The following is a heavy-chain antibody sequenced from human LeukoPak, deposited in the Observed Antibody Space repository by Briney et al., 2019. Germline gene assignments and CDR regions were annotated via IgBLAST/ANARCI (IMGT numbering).Heavy chain of an antibody. J-gene: IGHJ4*02. D-gene: IGHD1-26*01. CDR3: ARGETAADY. V-gene: IGHV3-30-3*01. CDR2: ISYDGSNK. Sequence: GSLRLSCAASGFTFSSYAMHWVRQAPGKGLEWVAVISYDGSNKYYADSVKGRFTISRDNSKNTLYLQMNSLRAEDTAVYYCARGETAADYWGQGTLVTVSS. CDR1: GFTFSSYA.